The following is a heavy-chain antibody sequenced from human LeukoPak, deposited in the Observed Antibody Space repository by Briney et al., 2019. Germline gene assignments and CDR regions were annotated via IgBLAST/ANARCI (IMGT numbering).Heavy chain of an antibody. CDR1: GVSVIDYY. J-gene: IGHJ5*02. CDR3: ARIRCGRGQARCYNH. Sequence: PSETLPLTCAVSGVSVIDYYWSWIRQSPEKGLEWIGEVSPGGYTTYNPSLRSRVIISEDTSENQLSLNVTSVTAADTALYYCARIRCGRGQARCYNHWAQGSLVTVSS. CDR2: VSPGGYT. V-gene: IGHV4-34*01. D-gene: IGHD2-21*01.